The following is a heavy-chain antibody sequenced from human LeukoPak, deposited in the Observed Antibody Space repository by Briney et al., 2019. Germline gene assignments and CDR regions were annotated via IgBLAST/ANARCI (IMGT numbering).Heavy chain of an antibody. J-gene: IGHJ4*02. CDR3: ARVLKTVAQSRYYFDY. V-gene: IGHV4-31*03. D-gene: IGHD4-23*01. Sequence: SETLSLTCTVSGGSISSGGYYWSWIRQHPGKGLEWIGCIYYSGSTYYNPSLKSRVTISVDTSKNQFSLKLSSVTAADTAVYYCARVLKTVAQSRYYFDYWGQGTLVTVSS. CDR2: IYYSGST. CDR1: GGSISSGGYY.